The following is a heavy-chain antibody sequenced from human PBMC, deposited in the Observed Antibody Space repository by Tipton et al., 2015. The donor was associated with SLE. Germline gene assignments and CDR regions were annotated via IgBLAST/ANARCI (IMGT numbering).Heavy chain of an antibody. V-gene: IGHV4-59*12. D-gene: IGHD3-22*01. Sequence: TLSLTCSVSGGSISSYYWSWIRQPPGKGLEWIGYVYYTGSTNYNPSLKSRVTISVDTSKNQFSLKLSSVTAADTAVYYCARGPVTRVTMIVVPTSEKAFDIWGQGTMVTVSS. J-gene: IGHJ3*02. CDR1: GGSISSYY. CDR3: ARGPVTRVTMIVVPTSEKAFDI. CDR2: VYYTGST.